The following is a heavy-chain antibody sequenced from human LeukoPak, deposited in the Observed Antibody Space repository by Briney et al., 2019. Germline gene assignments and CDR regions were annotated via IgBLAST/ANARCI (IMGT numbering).Heavy chain of an antibody. CDR1: GFTFSRYW. Sequence: GESLRLSCAVSGFTFSRYWMSWVRQAPGKGLEWVASINHDGSDKYFLDSVKGRFTISRDNAKNSLYLQMNSLRAEDTAAYYCATMEDYGDYLDYWGQGTLVTVSS. V-gene: IGHV3-7*01. CDR3: ATMEDYGDYLDY. J-gene: IGHJ4*02. CDR2: INHDGSDK. D-gene: IGHD4-17*01.